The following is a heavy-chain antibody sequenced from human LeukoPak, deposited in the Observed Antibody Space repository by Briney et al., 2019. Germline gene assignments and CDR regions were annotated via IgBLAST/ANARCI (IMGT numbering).Heavy chain of an antibody. CDR1: GGSISSSSYY. CDR2: IYYSGST. Sequence: SETLSLTCTVSGGSISSSSYYWGWIRQPPGKGLGWIGRIYYSGSTYYNPPLKSRVTISVDTSKNQFSLKLSSVTAADTGVYYCAGYGGNFIVYWGQGTLVTVSS. J-gene: IGHJ4*02. CDR3: AGYGGNFIVY. D-gene: IGHD4-23*01. V-gene: IGHV4-39*01.